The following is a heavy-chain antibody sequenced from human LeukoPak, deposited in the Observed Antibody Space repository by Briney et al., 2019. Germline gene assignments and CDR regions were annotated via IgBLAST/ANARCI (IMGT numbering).Heavy chain of an antibody. CDR3: GSRRTAMFGVIKGPIEY. V-gene: IGHV4-34*01. CDR1: GGSFSDYY. J-gene: IGHJ4*02. CDR2: INHSGSP. Sequence: SETLSLTCAVYGGSFSDYYWTWIRQPPGKGLEWIGEINHSGSPNNNPSLKSRVSISFDTSKNQFSLKLTSVTAADTAVYYCGSRRTAMFGVIKGPIEYWGQGTLVTVSS. D-gene: IGHD3-3*01.